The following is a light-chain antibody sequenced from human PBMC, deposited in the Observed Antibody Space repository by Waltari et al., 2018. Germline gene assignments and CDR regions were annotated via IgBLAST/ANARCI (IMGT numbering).Light chain of an antibody. CDR1: QSLLYNSNNKNY. CDR2: WAS. CDR3: QQYYTAPYT. V-gene: IGKV4-1*01. Sequence: DIVMTQSPDSLAVSLGEKATINCKSNQSLLYNSNNKNYLAWYQQKPGQPLKFVFYWASSRESGVPDRFSGSGSGTDFTLTIGSLQAEDVAVYYCQQYYTAPYTFGQGTKLEIK. J-gene: IGKJ2*01.